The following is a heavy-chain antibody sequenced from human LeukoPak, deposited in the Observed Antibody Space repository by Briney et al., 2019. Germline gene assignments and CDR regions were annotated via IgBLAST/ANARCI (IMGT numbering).Heavy chain of an antibody. CDR2: ISGSGGST. J-gene: IGHJ4*02. V-gene: IGHV3-23*01. Sequence: GGSLRLSCAASGFTFSTYAMSWVRQASGKGLEWVSAISGSGGSTYYADSVKGRFTISRDNSKNTLYLQMNSVRAEDTAVYYCAKEGPMVRDFDYWGQGTLVTVSS. CDR1: GFTFSTYA. CDR3: AKEGPMVRDFDY. D-gene: IGHD3-10*01.